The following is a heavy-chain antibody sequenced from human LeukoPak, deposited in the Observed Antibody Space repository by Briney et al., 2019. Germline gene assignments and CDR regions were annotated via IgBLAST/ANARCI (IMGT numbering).Heavy chain of an antibody. J-gene: IGHJ4*02. CDR2: IYYSGTT. CDR3: ARDRGSELDS. CDR1: GGSISSYY. V-gene: IGHV4-59*01. Sequence: SETLSLTCTVSGGSISSYYWGWIRLPPGKGLEWIGYIYYSGTTNYNPSLKSRVTISVDTSKNQFSLKVSSVTAADTAVYFCARDRGSELDSWGQGTLVTVSS. D-gene: IGHD5-12*01.